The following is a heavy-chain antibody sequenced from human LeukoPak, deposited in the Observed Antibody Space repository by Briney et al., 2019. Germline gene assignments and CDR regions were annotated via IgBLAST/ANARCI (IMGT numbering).Heavy chain of an antibody. CDR2: IHPNNGGT. J-gene: IGHJ4*02. V-gene: IGHV1-2*02. CDR1: GYSFTSYG. D-gene: IGHD5-12*01. Sequence: ASVKVSCKASGYSFTSYGISWVRQAPGQGLEWMGWIHPNNGGTNYAQKFQGRVTMTRDTSIRTAYMELNSLRSDDTAMYYCATDLATTTAGDYWGQGTLVTVSS. CDR3: ATDLATTTAGDY.